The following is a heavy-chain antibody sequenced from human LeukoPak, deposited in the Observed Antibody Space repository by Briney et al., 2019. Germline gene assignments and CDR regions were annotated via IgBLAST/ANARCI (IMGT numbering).Heavy chain of an antibody. V-gene: IGHV3-48*03. J-gene: IGHJ1*01. Sequence: PGGSLRLSCAASGFTFSSYEMNWVRQAPGKGLEWDSYISSSGTTIYYADSVKGRFTISRDNAKNSLYLQLNSLRAEDTAVYYCARGLYLGYCSGGSCPEGYFQRWGQGTLVTVSS. CDR3: ARGLYLGYCSGGSCPEGYFQR. D-gene: IGHD2-15*01. CDR1: GFTFSSYE. CDR2: ISSSGTTI.